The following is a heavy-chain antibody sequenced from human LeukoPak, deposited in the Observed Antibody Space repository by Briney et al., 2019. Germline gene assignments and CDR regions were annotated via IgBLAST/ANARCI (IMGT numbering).Heavy chain of an antibody. CDR1: GFTFSSYA. CDR3: AKSYSNYKRGHDY. V-gene: IGHV3-23*01. J-gene: IGHJ4*02. CDR2: ISGSGGST. D-gene: IGHD4-11*01. Sequence: PGGSLRLSCAASGFTFSSYAMSWVRQTPGKGLEWVSGISGSGGSTYYADSVKGRFTISRDNSKNTLYLQMNSLRAEDTAVYYCAKSYSNYKRGHDYWGQGTLVTVSS.